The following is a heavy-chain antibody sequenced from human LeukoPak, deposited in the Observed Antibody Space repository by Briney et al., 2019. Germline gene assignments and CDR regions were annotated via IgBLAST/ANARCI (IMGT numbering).Heavy chain of an antibody. CDR1: GFTFSSYS. Sequence: GGSLRLSCAASGFTFSSYSMNWVRQAPGKGLEWVSSISSSSSYIYYADSVKGRFTISRDNGRKSLYLQMNSLRAEDTAVYYCARGKEVVSADGNWFDPWGQGTLVTVSS. D-gene: IGHD2-2*01. J-gene: IGHJ5*02. CDR2: ISSSSSYI. V-gene: IGHV3-21*01. CDR3: ARGKEVVSADGNWFDP.